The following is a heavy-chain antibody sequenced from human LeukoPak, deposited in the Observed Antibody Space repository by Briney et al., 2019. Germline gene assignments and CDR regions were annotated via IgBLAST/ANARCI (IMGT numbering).Heavy chain of an antibody. CDR3: AGAYSAYDPFDY. CDR1: GFTFDDYG. CDR2: INWNGGST. Sequence: PGGSLRLSCAASGFTFDDYGMNWVRQAPGKGLEWVSGINWNGGSTGYADSVKGRFTVSRDNSKNTVYLQMNSLRVEDTAIYFCAGAYSAYDPFDYWGQGILVTVSS. V-gene: IGHV3-20*04. J-gene: IGHJ4*02. D-gene: IGHD5-12*01.